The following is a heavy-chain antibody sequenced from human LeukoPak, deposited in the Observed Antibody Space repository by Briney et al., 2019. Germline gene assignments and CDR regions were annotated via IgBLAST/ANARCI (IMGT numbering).Heavy chain of an antibody. D-gene: IGHD3-3*01. CDR1: GGSISSGGYY. CDR3: ARAVSDYDFWSGFGY. V-gene: IGHV4-31*03. J-gene: IGHJ4*02. Sequence: SQTLSLTCTVSGGSISSGGYYWSWIRQHPGKGLEWIGYIYYSGSTYYNPSLKSRVTISVDTSKNQFSLKLSSVTAADTAVYYCARAVSDYDFWSGFGYWGQGTLVTVSS. CDR2: IYYSGST.